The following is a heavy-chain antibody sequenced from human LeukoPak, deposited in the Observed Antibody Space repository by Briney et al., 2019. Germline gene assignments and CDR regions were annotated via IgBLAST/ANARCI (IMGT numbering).Heavy chain of an antibody. CDR1: GGSFSGYY. CDR2: INHSGST. CDR3: ARRGGYYGSGDLRA. V-gene: IGHV4-34*01. D-gene: IGHD3-10*01. J-gene: IGHJ5*02. Sequence: SETLSLTCAVYGGSFSGYYWSWIRQPPGKGLEWIGEINHSGSTNYNPSLKSRVTISVDTSKNQFSLKLSSVTAADTAVYYCARRGGYYGSGDLRAWGQGTLVTVSS.